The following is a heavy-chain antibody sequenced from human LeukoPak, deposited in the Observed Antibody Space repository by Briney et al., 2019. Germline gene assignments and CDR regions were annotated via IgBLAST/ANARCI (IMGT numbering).Heavy chain of an antibody. CDR1: VLIFSNSW. Sequence: GGSLRLSCVASVLIFSNSWMHWVRQAPGKGLVWVSRINPDGTSTTYADSVKGRFTVSRDNAKNTVFLQMNSLRAEDTAVYHCVPSLGARDYWGQGTPVTVSS. D-gene: IGHD3-16*01. CDR2: INPDGTST. CDR3: VPSLGARDY. J-gene: IGHJ4*02. V-gene: IGHV3-74*01.